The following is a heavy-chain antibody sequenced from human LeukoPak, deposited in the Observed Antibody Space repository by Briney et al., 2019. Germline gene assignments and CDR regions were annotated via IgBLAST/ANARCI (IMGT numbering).Heavy chain of an antibody. J-gene: IGHJ4*02. CDR3: ARTGTTGDY. Sequence: GGSLRLSCAASGFTFRNHWMHWVRQTPGKGLVWVSRISSDGSSTTYADSVKGRFTISRDNAKNTLYLQMNSLRAEDTAVYYCARTGTTGDYWGQGTLVTVSS. D-gene: IGHD1-1*01. CDR1: GFTFRNHW. V-gene: IGHV3-74*03. CDR2: ISSDGSST.